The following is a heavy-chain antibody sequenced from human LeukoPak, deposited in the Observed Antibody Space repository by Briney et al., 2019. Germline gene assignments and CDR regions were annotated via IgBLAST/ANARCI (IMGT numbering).Heavy chain of an antibody. CDR1: GGSISSSTYY. J-gene: IGHJ3*02. D-gene: IGHD2-15*01. V-gene: IGHV4-30-4*08. Sequence: PSETLSLTCTVSGGSISSSTYYWGWIRQPPGKGLEWIGYIYYSGSTYYNPSLKSRVTISVDTSKNQFSLKLSSVTAADTAVYYCARRESRIRATPDAFDIWGQGTMVTVSS. CDR2: IYYSGST. CDR3: ARRESRIRATPDAFDI.